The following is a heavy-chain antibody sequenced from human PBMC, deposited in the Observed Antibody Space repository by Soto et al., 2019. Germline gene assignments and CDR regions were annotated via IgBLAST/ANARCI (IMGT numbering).Heavy chain of an antibody. V-gene: IGHV1-2*02. D-gene: IGHD3-22*01. CDR1: GFTFTSYY. CDR3: ARDQGGKSFYDSSSYYYYFDY. J-gene: IGHJ4*02. CDR2: INPNSGGT. Sequence: ASVKVSCKTSGFTFTSYYIHWVRQAPGQGLEWMGWINPNSGGTNYAQKFRGRVTMTRDTSISTAYMELSSLKSDDTAVYYCARDQGGKSFYDSSSYYYYFDYWGQGTLVTVSS.